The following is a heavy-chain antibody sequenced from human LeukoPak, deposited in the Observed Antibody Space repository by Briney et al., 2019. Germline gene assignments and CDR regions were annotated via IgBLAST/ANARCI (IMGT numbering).Heavy chain of an antibody. CDR2: IYSNGSS. CDR1: GGSISSGSYY. V-gene: IGHV4-61*02. CDR3: ARFTPQGYGWGGYNRFDP. J-gene: IGHJ5*02. D-gene: IGHD3-16*01. Sequence: SETLSLTCTVSGGSISSGSYYWSWIRQPAGKGLEWIGRIYSNGSSGYNPPLKSRVTISVDTSKNQFSLNLTSVTAADTAVYYCARFTPQGYGWGGYNRFDPWGQGTLVTVSS.